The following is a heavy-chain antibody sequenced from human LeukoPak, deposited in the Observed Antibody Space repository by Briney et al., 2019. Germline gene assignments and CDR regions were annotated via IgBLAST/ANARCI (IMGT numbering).Heavy chain of an antibody. Sequence: SETLSLTCAVYGGSFSGYYWSWIRQPPGKGLEWIGEINHSGSTNYNPSLKSRVTISVDTSKNQFSLKLSSVTAADTAVYYCARDKVSYGTDVWGQGTTVTVSS. CDR1: GGSFSGYY. V-gene: IGHV4-34*01. CDR2: INHSGST. CDR3: ARDKVSYGTDV. J-gene: IGHJ6*02.